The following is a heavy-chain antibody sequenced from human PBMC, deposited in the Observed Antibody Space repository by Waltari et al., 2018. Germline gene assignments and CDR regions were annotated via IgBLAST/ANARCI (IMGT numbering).Heavy chain of an antibody. CDR1: GFTFSSYG. Sequence: QVQLVESGGGVVQPGRSLRLSCAASGFTFSSYGMHGVRRAPGKGLEWVAVICYDGSNKYYADSVKGRFTISRDNSKNTLYLQMNSLRAEDTAVYYCARDTGTTWSTGDFDYWGQGTLVTVSS. V-gene: IGHV3-33*01. CDR3: ARDTGTTWSTGDFDY. CDR2: ICYDGSNK. D-gene: IGHD1-7*01. J-gene: IGHJ4*02.